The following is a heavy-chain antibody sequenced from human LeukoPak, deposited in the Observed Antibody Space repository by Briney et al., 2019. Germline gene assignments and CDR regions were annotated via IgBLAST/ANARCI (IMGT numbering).Heavy chain of an antibody. CDR2: ISGSGGST. D-gene: IGHD6-6*01. CDR1: GFTFSSYA. J-gene: IGHJ4*02. Sequence: GGSLGLSCAASGFTFSSYAMSWVRQAPGKGLEWVSAISGSGGSTYYADSVKGRFTISRDNSKNTLYLQMNSLRAEDTAVYYCAKGPVTDSSSTGRDPPGDYWGQGTLVTISS. V-gene: IGHV3-23*01. CDR3: AKGPVTDSSSTGRDPPGDY.